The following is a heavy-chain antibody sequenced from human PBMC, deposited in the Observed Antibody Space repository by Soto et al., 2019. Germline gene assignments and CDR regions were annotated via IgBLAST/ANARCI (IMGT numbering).Heavy chain of an antibody. Sequence: QVQLQESGPGLVKPSQTLSLTCTVSGGSISSGDYYWSWIRQPPGKGLEWIGYIYYSGSTYYNPSLKSRVTISVDTSKNQCSLYQRSVTAADTAVYYCTRVGIEKGAFDIWGQGTMVTVSS. D-gene: IGHD2-21*01. J-gene: IGHJ3*02. V-gene: IGHV4-30-4*01. CDR1: GGSISSGDYY. CDR2: IYYSGST. CDR3: TRVGIEKGAFDI.